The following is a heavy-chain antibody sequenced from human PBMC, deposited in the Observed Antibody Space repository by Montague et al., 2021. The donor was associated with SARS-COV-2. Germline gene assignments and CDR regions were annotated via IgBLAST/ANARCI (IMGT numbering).Heavy chain of an antibody. CDR2: INHSGST. CDR3: ARVPSGTQNYDFWSGYFDNWCDP. Sequence: SETLSLTCAVYGASLSDYYWTWIRQPPGKGLEWIGEINHSGSTNYVPFLKSRVTISVDTSNNQFSLRLRSVTAADTAVYYCARVPSGTQNYDFWSGYFDNWCDPWGQGTLVTVSS. CDR1: GASLSDYY. V-gene: IGHV4-34*01. D-gene: IGHD3-3*01. J-gene: IGHJ5*02.